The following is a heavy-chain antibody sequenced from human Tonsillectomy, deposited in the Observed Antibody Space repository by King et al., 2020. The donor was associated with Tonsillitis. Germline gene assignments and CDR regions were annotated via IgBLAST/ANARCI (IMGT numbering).Heavy chain of an antibody. CDR1: GFTFSDYY. CDR2: ICNINM. CDR3: ARDYPYDQSPFDY. V-gene: IGHV3-11*01. D-gene: IGHD2-2*01. J-gene: IGHJ4*02. Sequence: VQLVESGGGLVKPGGSLRLYCAASGFTFSDYYMSGIRQATGKGLECVSYICNINMYYADTVKGRFTISRDNAKNSLYLQRNSLRAEDTAVYYCARDYPYDQSPFDYWGQGTLVTVSS.